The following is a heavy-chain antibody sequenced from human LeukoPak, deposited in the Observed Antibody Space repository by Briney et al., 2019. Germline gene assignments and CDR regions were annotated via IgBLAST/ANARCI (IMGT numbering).Heavy chain of an antibody. Sequence: ASVKVSCKASVDTFTSYDINWVRQATGQGLEWMGWMNPNSGNTGYAQKFQGRVTMTRDTSTSTVYMELSSLRSEDTAVYYCARQGTYSNAIGLGYWGQGTLVTVSS. CDR3: ARQGTYSNAIGLGY. J-gene: IGHJ4*02. V-gene: IGHV1-8*01. D-gene: IGHD6-13*01. CDR2: MNPNSGNT. CDR1: VDTFTSYD.